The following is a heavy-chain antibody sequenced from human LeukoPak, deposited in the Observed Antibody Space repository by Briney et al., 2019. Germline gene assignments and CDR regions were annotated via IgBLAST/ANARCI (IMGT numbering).Heavy chain of an antibody. CDR3: TRRSIASSRTDDY. Sequence: GGSLRLSCAASGFNFSGSAIHWVRQASGKGLEWVGRIRSKAHSYATTYAASLKGRLTISRDDSKNTTYLQMSSLKTDDTAVYYCTRRSIASSRTDDYWGQGTLVTVSS. V-gene: IGHV3-73*01. CDR2: IRSKAHSYAT. D-gene: IGHD6-13*01. J-gene: IGHJ4*02. CDR1: GFNFSGSA.